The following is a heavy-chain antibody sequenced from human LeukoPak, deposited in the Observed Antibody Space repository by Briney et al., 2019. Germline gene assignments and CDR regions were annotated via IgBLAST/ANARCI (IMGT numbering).Heavy chain of an antibody. CDR1: GFTFSSYW. Sequence: GGSLRLSCAASGFTFSSYWMSWVRQAPGKGLEWVANIKQDGSEKYYVDSVKGRFTISGDNAKNSLYLQMNSLRAEDTAVYYCARSSRAAGNAFDIWGQGTMVTVSS. CDR3: ARSSRAAGNAFDI. D-gene: IGHD6-13*01. CDR2: IKQDGSEK. J-gene: IGHJ3*02. V-gene: IGHV3-7*01.